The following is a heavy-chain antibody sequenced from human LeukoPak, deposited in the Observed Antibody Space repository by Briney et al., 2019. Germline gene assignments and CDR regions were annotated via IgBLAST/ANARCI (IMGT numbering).Heavy chain of an antibody. V-gene: IGHV1-18*01. CDR3: ARDKTRIAAAGMGDY. CDR2: ISAYNGNT. CDR1: GYTFTSYG. D-gene: IGHD6-13*01. Sequence: ASVTVSCKASGYTFTSYGISWVRQAPGQGLEWMGWISAYNGNTNYAQKLQGRVTMTTDTSTSTAYMELRSLRSDDTAVYYCARDKTRIAAAGMGDYWGQGTLVTVSS. J-gene: IGHJ4*02.